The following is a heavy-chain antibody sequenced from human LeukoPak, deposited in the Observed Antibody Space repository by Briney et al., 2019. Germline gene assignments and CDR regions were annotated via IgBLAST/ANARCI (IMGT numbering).Heavy chain of an antibody. CDR2: ISYDGSNK. D-gene: IGHD1-7*01. J-gene: IGHJ4*02. CDR1: GFTFSSYA. V-gene: IGHV3-30*01. Sequence: GGSLRLSCAASGFTFSSYAMHWVRQAPGKGLEWVAVISYDGSNKYYADSVKGRFTIPRDNSKNTLYLQMNSLRAEDTAVYYCARSRYNWNYEYSDYWGQGTLVTVSS. CDR3: ARSRYNWNYEYSDY.